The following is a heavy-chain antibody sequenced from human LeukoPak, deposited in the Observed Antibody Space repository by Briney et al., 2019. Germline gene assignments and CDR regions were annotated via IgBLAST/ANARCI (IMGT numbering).Heavy chain of an antibody. J-gene: IGHJ3*02. D-gene: IGHD5-18*01. CDR2: IYSGGST. Sequence: GGSPRLSCAASGFTVSSNYMSWVRQAPGKGLEWVSVIYSGGSTYYADSVKGRFTISRDNSKNTLYLQMNSLRAEDTAVYYCARDPDTAMVRDAFDIWGQGTMVTVSS. CDR3: ARDPDTAMVRDAFDI. V-gene: IGHV3-66*01. CDR1: GFTVSSNY.